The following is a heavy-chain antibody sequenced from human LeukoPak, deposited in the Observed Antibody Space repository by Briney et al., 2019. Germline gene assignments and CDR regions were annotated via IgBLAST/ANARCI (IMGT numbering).Heavy chain of an antibody. CDR3: AKLKRVGIAPFDD. Sequence: PGGSLRLSCGVSGFTFSHFAMSWVRQAPGKGLQCDADFVKGRFTISRDNSKNTLYLQMTGLRAEDTAVYYCAKLKRVGIAPFDDWGQGILVTVFS. J-gene: IGHJ4*02. CDR1: GFTFSHFA. V-gene: IGHV3-23*01. D-gene: IGHD3-10*01.